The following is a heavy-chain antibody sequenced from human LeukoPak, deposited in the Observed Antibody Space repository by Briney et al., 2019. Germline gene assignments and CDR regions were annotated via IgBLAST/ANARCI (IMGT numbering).Heavy chain of an antibody. CDR1: GDSVSSNSAA. CDR2: TYYRSKWYN. D-gene: IGHD6-13*01. CDR3: AREPSYSSSWYSSRDYYGMDV. J-gene: IGHJ6*02. V-gene: IGHV6-1*01. Sequence: SQTLSLTCAISGDSVSSNSAAWNWIRQSPSRGLEWLGRTYYRSKWYNDYAVSVKSRITINPDTSKNQFSLQLNSVTPEDTAVYYCAREPSYSSSWYSSRDYYGMDVWGQGTTVTVSS.